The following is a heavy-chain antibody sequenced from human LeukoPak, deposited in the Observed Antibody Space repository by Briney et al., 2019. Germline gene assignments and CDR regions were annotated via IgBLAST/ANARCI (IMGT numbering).Heavy chain of an antibody. D-gene: IGHD4-17*01. CDR1: GGSISTYY. Sequence: SETLSLTCSVSGGSISTYYWSWIRQLPGKGLEWIGYIYYTGTTNYNPSLRSRVTISVDTSRNQFSLRLSSVTDADTAVYYCAREDPQTTVPEGMDVWGHGTTVIVSS. V-gene: IGHV4-59*01. CDR3: AREDPQTTVPEGMDV. CDR2: IYYTGTT. J-gene: IGHJ6*02.